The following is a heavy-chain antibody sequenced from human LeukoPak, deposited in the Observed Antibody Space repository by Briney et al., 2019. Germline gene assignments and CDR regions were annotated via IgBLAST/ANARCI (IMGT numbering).Heavy chain of an antibody. CDR2: IYYSGST. V-gene: IGHV4-59*01. CDR1: GGSISSYH. D-gene: IGHD3-3*01. Sequence: SETLSLTCTVSGGSISSYHWCWIRQSPGKGLEWIGYIYYSGSTNYNPSLKSRVTISVDTSKNQFSLKLSSVTAADTAVYYCARVGYDFWSGYYYYMDVWGKGTTVTVSS. CDR3: ARVGYDFWSGYYYYMDV. J-gene: IGHJ6*03.